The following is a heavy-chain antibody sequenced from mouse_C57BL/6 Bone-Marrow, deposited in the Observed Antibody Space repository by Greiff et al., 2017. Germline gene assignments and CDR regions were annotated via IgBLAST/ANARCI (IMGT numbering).Heavy chain of an antibody. Sequence: EVKLVESGGDLVKPGGSLKLSCAASGFTFSSYGMSWVRQTPDKRLEWVATISSGGSYTYYPDSVKGRFTISRDDAKNTLYLQMSSLESEDTAMYYCATRYGRSSYYFDYWGQGTTLTVSS. V-gene: IGHV5-6*02. CDR2: ISSGGSYT. CDR3: ATRYGRSSYYFDY. D-gene: IGHD1-1*01. CDR1: GFTFSSYG. J-gene: IGHJ2*01.